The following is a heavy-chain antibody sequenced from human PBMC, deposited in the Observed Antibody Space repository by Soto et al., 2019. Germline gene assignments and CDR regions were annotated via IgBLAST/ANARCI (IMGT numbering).Heavy chain of an antibody. V-gene: IGHV3-33*08. D-gene: IGHD2-8*01. CDR1: GFTFRNHA. Sequence: QVQLVESGGGVVQPGRSLRLSCAASGFTFRNHAMHWVRQAPGKGLEWVGLIWYDGTSKYYADSVKGRFTISRDNSKNTLYLEMNSLRVEDTAIYYCARDQGVLIIKDHWGQGTLVTVSS. CDR3: ARDQGVLIIKDH. J-gene: IGHJ4*02. CDR2: IWYDGTSK.